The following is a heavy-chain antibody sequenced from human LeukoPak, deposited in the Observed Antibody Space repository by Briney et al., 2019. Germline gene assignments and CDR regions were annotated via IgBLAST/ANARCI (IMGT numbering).Heavy chain of an antibody. J-gene: IGHJ4*02. CDR1: GFTFSSYG. V-gene: IGHV3-30*18. CDR3: AKSGYYDSSARGGVDY. CDR2: ISYDGSNK. D-gene: IGHD3-22*01. Sequence: PGGSLRLSCAASGFTFSSYGMHWVRQAPGKGLEWVAVISYDGSNKYYADSVKGRFTISRDNSKNTLYLQMNSLRAEDTAVYYCAKSGYYDSSARGGVDYWGQGTLVTVFS.